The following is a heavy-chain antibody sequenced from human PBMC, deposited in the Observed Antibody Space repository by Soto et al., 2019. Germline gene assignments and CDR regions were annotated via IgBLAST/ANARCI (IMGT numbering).Heavy chain of an antibody. CDR2: ISYDGSNK. V-gene: IGHV3-30*18. Sequence: QVQLVESGGGVVQPGRSLRLSCAASGFTFSSYGMHWVRQAPGKGLEWVAVISYDGSNKSYADSGKGRFTISRDNSKNTLYLQMNSLRAEDTAVYYCAKDPGIAVAGEDYWGQGTLVTVSS. J-gene: IGHJ4*02. CDR1: GFTFSSYG. D-gene: IGHD6-19*01. CDR3: AKDPGIAVAGEDY.